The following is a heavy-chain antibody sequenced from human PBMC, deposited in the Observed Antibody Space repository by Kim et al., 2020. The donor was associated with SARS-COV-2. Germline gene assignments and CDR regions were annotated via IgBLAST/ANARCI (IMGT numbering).Heavy chain of an antibody. CDR3: ARDPPAGFWYFDL. J-gene: IGHJ2*01. Sequence: ADYVQGRFPIARDNAKNSLFLQMNSLSVEDTGVYFCARDPPAGFWYFDLWGRGTLVTVSS. D-gene: IGHD6-25*01. V-gene: IGHV3-48*03.